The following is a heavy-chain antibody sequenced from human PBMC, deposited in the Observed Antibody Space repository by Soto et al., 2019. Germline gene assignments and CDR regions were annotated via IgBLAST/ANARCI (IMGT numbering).Heavy chain of an antibody. CDR1: GLSVSSNY. D-gene: IGHD3-22*01. CDR2: IYSGGST. V-gene: IGHV3-53*01. J-gene: IGHJ4*02. CDR3: AGGRTNYYDRGGYPAVSDY. Sequence: EVQLVESGGGLIQPGGSLRLSCAASGLSVSSNYMSWVRQAPGKGLERVSVIYSGGSTYYADSVKGRLTISRDTSKDALYLPMDSLGVYDTAVYYCAGGRTNYYDRGGYPAVSDYWCQGTRVTVSS.